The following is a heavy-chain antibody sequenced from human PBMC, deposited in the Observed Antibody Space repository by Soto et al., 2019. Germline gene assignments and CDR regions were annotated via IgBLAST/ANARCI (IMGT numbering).Heavy chain of an antibody. Sequence: QVQLQQWGAGLLKPPETLSLTCAVYGGSFSGYYWSWIRQPPGKGLEWIGEINHSGSTNYNPSLKNRVTISVDTSKNQFSLNLRSVTAADTAVYYCARGITMIAPDKYYLDSWGQGNLVTVSS. CDR2: INHSGST. CDR3: ARGITMIAPDKYYLDS. CDR1: GGSFSGYY. D-gene: IGHD3-22*01. J-gene: IGHJ4*02. V-gene: IGHV4-34*01.